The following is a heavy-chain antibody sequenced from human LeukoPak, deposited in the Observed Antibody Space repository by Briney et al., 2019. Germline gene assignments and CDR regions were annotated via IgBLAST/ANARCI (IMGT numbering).Heavy chain of an antibody. CDR3: ARFCSGGSCPDV. Sequence: SETLSLTCTVSGGSISSYFWTWIRHPPAKGLEWIGNIYYGGSTRYNPSLKSRVSISVDTSKNQFSLKLTSVTAADTAVYYCARFCSGGSCPDVWGQGTTVSVSS. CDR2: IYYGGST. V-gene: IGHV4-59*01. J-gene: IGHJ6*02. D-gene: IGHD2-15*01. CDR1: GGSISSYF.